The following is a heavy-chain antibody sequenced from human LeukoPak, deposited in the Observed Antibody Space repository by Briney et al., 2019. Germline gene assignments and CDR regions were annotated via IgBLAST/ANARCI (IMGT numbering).Heavy chain of an antibody. CDR3: ARGALHAFDY. D-gene: IGHD2-8*01. J-gene: IGHJ4*02. CDR2: ISTSGSTA. Sequence: GGSLRLSCAASGFIFSDYEINWVRQAPGKGLEWVSCISTSGSTAYYADSVKGRFTISRDNAKNSLFLQMNSLTAEDTAVYYCARGALHAFDYWGQGTPVTVSS. V-gene: IGHV3-48*03. CDR1: GFIFSDYE.